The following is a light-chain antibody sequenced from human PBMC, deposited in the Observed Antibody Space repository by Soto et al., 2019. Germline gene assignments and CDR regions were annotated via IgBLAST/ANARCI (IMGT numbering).Light chain of an antibody. Sequence: ILMTQSPATLSVSPGEGANLSCGASQSVSSNLAWYQQKPGQAPRLLIYGASSRATGIPDRFSGSGSGTDFTLTISRLEPEDFAVYYCQQYGSSSITFGQGTRLEI. J-gene: IGKJ5*01. CDR3: QQYGSSSIT. CDR2: GAS. V-gene: IGKV3-20*01. CDR1: QSVSSN.